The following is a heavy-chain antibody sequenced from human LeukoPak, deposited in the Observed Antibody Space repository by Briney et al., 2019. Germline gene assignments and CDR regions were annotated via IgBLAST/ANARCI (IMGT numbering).Heavy chain of an antibody. J-gene: IGHJ4*02. CDR2: ISAYNGNT. D-gene: IGHD3-22*01. CDR1: GYTFTSYG. V-gene: IGHV1-18*01. Sequence: ASVKVSCKASGYTFTSYGISWVRQAPGQGLEWMGWISAYNGNTNYAQKLQGRVTMTTDTSTSTAYMELRSLRSDDTVVYYCARAAPPYDSSGYSYWGQGTLVTVSS. CDR3: ARAAPPYDSSGYSY.